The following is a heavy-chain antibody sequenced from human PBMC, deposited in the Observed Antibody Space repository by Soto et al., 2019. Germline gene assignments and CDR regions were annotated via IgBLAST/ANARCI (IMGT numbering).Heavy chain of an antibody. D-gene: IGHD5-12*01. CDR1: GGTFSSYA. CDR3: ARDRLLRDGYNFYYYGMDV. CDR2: IIPIFGTA. Sequence: QVQLVQSGAEVKKPGSSVKVSCKASGGTFSSYAISWVRQAPGQGLEWMGGIIPIFGTANYAQKFQGRVTITADESTSTAYMELSSLGSEDTAVYYCARDRLLRDGYNFYYYGMDVWGQGTTVTVSS. V-gene: IGHV1-69*01. J-gene: IGHJ6*02.